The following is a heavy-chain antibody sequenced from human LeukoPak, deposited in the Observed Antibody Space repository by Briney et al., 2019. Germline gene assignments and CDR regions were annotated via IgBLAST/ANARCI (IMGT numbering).Heavy chain of an antibody. CDR2: IIPIFGTA. V-gene: IGHV1-69*13. CDR3: ARTLPGEAYYYCYYYMDV. CDR1: GGTFSSYA. D-gene: IGHD3-16*01. Sequence: SVKVSCKASGGTFSSYAISWVRQAPGQGLEWMGGIIPIFGTANYAQKFQGRVTITADESTSTAYMELSSLRAEDTAVYYCARTLPGEAYYYCYYYMDVWGKGTTVTVSS. J-gene: IGHJ6*03.